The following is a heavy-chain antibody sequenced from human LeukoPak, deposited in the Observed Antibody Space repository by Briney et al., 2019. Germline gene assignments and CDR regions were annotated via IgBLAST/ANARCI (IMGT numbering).Heavy chain of an antibody. D-gene: IGHD6-13*01. Sequence: PSETLSLTCTVSGGSISSSSYYWGWIRQPPGKGLEWIGSIYYSGSTYYNPSLKSRVTISVDTSKNQFSLKLSSVTAADTAVYYCARTGYSSSWLAHTYYYYYMDVWGKGTTVTVSS. V-gene: IGHV4-39*07. CDR1: GGSISSSSYY. CDR3: ARTGYSSSWLAHTYYYYYMDV. CDR2: IYYSGST. J-gene: IGHJ6*03.